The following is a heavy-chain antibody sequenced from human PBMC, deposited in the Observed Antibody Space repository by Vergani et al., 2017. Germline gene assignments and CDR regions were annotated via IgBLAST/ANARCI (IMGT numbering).Heavy chain of an antibody. CDR3: ARSRLYYGAGSPDD. D-gene: IGHD3-10*01. J-gene: IGHJ4*02. Sequence: QLHLQESGPGLVKPSETLSLTCTVSGASVNSYYWSWIRQPPGKGLEWRVYVSFREDTLYNPSVKGRMTTSLNTSSNQFSLYLTSVTAADTAVYYCARSRLYYGAGSPDDWGQGTLVTVSS. CDR2: VSFREDT. V-gene: IGHV4-59*02. CDR1: GASVNSYY.